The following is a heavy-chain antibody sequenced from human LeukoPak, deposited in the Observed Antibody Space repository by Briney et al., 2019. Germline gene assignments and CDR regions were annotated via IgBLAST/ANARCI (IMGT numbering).Heavy chain of an antibody. CDR3: AIYYYDSSGYYSAFDY. Sequence: GASVKVSCKASGGTFSSYAISWVRQAPGQGLEWMGRIIPILGIANYAQKFQGRVTITADKSTSTAYMELSSLRPEDTAVYYCAIYYYDSSGYYSAFDYWGQGTLVTVSS. CDR1: GGTFSSYA. V-gene: IGHV1-69*04. J-gene: IGHJ4*02. CDR2: IIPILGIA. D-gene: IGHD3-22*01.